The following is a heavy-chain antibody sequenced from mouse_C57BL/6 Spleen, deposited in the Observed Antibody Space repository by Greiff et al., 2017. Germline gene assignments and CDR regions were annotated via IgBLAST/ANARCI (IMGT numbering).Heavy chain of an antibody. V-gene: IGHV1-22*01. CDR3: ARRKVYYYDFDV. Sequence: EVQLVESGPELVKPGASVKMSCKASGYTFTDYNMHWVKQSHGKSLEWIGYINPNNGGTSYNQKFKGKATLTVNKSSSTAYMARRSLTSEDSAVYYCARRKVYYYDFDVWGTGTTVTVSS. CDR2: INPNNGGT. J-gene: IGHJ1*03. D-gene: IGHD1-1*01. CDR1: GYTFTDYN.